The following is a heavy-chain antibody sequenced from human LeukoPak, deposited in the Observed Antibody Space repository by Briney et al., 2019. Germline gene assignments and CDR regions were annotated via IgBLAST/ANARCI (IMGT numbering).Heavy chain of an antibody. CDR2: INPNSGGT. Sequence: ASVKVSCKASGYTFTGYYMHWVRQAPGQGLEWMGWINPNSGGTNYAQKFQGRVTMTRDTSISTAYVELSRLRSDDTAVYYCATRRSGYSYGYDYWGQGTLVTVSS. V-gene: IGHV1-2*02. CDR3: ATRRSGYSYGYDY. D-gene: IGHD5-18*01. J-gene: IGHJ4*02. CDR1: GYTFTGYY.